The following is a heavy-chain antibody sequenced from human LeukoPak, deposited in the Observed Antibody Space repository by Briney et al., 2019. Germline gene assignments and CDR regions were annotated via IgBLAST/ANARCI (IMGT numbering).Heavy chain of an antibody. D-gene: IGHD1-26*01. CDR1: GGSISSSSYY. Sequence: SETLSLTRTVSGGSISSSSYYGGWSRQPPGKGREWIGSINKSGITYNNPSLKSRVTISVNTTKNQLSQKQSSVTAADTAVYYCPKNSADYPLDYWGQGTLVTVSS. J-gene: IGHJ4*02. CDR3: PKNSADYPLDY. CDR2: INKSGIT. V-gene: IGHV4-39*01.